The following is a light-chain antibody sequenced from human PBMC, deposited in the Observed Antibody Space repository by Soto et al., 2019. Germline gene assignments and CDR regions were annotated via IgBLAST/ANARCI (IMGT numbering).Light chain of an antibody. CDR3: QQYINWPRT. Sequence: EIVLTQSPGTLSLSPGERATLSCRASQTLSSSYLAWYQQKPGQGPRLLIYGTSSRATGIPDRFSGSGSGTDFTLTISRLEPEDFAVYYCQQYINWPRTFGQGTKVDIK. CDR2: GTS. J-gene: IGKJ1*01. V-gene: IGKV3-20*01. CDR1: QTLSSSY.